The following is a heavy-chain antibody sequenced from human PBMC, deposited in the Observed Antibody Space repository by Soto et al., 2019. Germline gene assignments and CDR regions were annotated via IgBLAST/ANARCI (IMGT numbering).Heavy chain of an antibody. CDR1: GFSFSTYL. Sequence: PGGSLRLSCAASGFSFSTYLMSWVRQAPGKGLEWVANIKQGGNEKFYVDSVKGRFTISRDNDKKSLYLQMDSLRVEDTAVYYCVGALTYEVPHYYYGMDVWGQGTTVTVS. CDR3: VGALTYEVPHYYYGMDV. J-gene: IGHJ6*02. CDR2: IKQGGNEK. D-gene: IGHD3-16*01. V-gene: IGHV3-7*01.